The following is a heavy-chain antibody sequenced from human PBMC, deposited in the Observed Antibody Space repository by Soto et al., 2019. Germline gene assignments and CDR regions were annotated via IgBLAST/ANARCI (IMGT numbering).Heavy chain of an antibody. V-gene: IGHV1-18*01. CDR2: INAYNGNT. Sequence: QVQLVQSGAEVKKPGASVKVSCKASGYTFTSYGISWVRKAPGQGLEWMGWINAYNGNTKYVQKLQGRVTMTADSSTSTAYMELRSLRSDDTAVYYCARDAAIGMNDYWGQGTLVTVSS. D-gene: IGHD1-20*01. J-gene: IGHJ4*02. CDR3: ARDAAIGMNDY. CDR1: GYTFTSYG.